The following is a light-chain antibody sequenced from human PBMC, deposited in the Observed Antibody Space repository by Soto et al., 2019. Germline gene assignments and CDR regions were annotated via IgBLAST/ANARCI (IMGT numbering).Light chain of an antibody. CDR1: QSVLYSSNNKNY. Sequence: DIVMTQSPDSLAVSLGERATINCKSSQSVLYSSNNKNYLAWFQQKPGQPPKLLIYWASTRESGVPDRFSGSGSATDFTLTISSLQAEDVALYYCQQYYNKPYTFGQGTKLEIK. J-gene: IGKJ2*01. V-gene: IGKV4-1*01. CDR2: WAS. CDR3: QQYYNKPYT.